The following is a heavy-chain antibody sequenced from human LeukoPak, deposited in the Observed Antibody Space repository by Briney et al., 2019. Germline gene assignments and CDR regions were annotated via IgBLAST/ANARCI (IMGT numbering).Heavy chain of an antibody. CDR3: ARYDSGGWYRLFDH. J-gene: IGHJ4*02. D-gene: IGHD6-19*01. CDR2: IFYTGST. V-gene: IGHV4-59*01. CDR1: GGSISTYY. Sequence: PSETLSLTCTVSGGSISTYYWSWIRQPPGKGLEWIGHIFYTGSTNYSPSLKSRVTISVDTSKQQFSLKLSSVTAADTAVYYCARYDSGGWYRLFDHWGQGALVTVSS.